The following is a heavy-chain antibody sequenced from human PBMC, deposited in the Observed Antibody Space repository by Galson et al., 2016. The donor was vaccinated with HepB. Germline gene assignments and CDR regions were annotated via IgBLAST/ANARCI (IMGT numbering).Heavy chain of an antibody. D-gene: IGHD6-19*01. V-gene: IGHV4-59*01. J-gene: IGHJ4*02. CDR3: ARGLGSGYDRIFFDY. Sequence: SETLSLTCNVSGGAIKTSYWTWIRQPPGRGLEWIGHFYYSGSNKYNPSLESRVTVSLDPSKHLLSLRLSSFTAGDTAVYYCARGLGSGYDRIFFDYWGQGALVTVSS. CDR1: GGAIKTSY. CDR2: FYYSGSN.